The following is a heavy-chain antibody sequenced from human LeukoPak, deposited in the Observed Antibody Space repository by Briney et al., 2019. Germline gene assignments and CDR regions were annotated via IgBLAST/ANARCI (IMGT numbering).Heavy chain of an antibody. Sequence: PGGSLRLSCTASGFTFGDYAMSWVRQAPGKGLEWVGFISSKANGGTTEYAASVKGRFTTSRDDSKSIAYLQMNSLKTEDTAVYYCTRDFGESGYWVYYFDYWGQGTLVTASS. D-gene: IGHD3-3*01. J-gene: IGHJ4*02. V-gene: IGHV3-49*04. CDR1: GFTFGDYA. CDR2: ISSKANGGTT. CDR3: TRDFGESGYWVYYFDY.